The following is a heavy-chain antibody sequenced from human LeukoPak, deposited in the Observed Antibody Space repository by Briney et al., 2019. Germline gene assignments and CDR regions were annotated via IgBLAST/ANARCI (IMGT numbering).Heavy chain of an antibody. CDR2: IYYSGST. CDR3: ARGWESGSSYNWFDP. D-gene: IGHD3-3*01. J-gene: IGHJ5*02. CDR1: GGSISSYY. V-gene: IGHV4-59*01. Sequence: PSGTLSLTCTVSGGSISSYYWSWIRQPPGKGLEWIGYIYYSGSTNYNPSLKSRVTISVDTSKNQFSLKLSSVTAADTAVYYCARGWESGSSYNWFDPWGQGTLVTVSS.